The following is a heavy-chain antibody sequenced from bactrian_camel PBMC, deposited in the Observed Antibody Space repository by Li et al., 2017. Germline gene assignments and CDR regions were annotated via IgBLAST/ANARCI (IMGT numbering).Heavy chain of an antibody. J-gene: IGHJ4*01. CDR3: AAGWGHCDLQTDFQA. CDR2: IGKDGRA. CDR1: GFTVEGHC. Sequence: HVQLVESGGDSVQAGGSLRVFCATSGFTVEGHCVAWFRQAPGKEREAIASIGKDGRATYADSVKGRFTISSDNAKDTLYLQMHSLSPEDTAMYYCAAGWGHCDLQTDFQAWCQGTQVTVSS. V-gene: IGHV3S55*01. D-gene: IGHD3*01.